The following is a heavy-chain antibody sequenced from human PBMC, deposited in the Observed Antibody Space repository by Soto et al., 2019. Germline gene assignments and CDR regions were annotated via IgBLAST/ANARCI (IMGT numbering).Heavy chain of an antibody. CDR3: AREVASTVTTAYGMDV. Sequence: GWSLRLSRAASGFTFSSYGMHWVRQAPGKGLEWVAVIWYDGSNKYYADSVKGRFTISRDNSKNTLYLQMNSLRAEDTAVYYCAREVASTVTTAYGMDVWGQGTTVTVSS. CDR2: IWYDGSNK. D-gene: IGHD4-4*01. V-gene: IGHV3-33*01. CDR1: GFTFSSYG. J-gene: IGHJ6*02.